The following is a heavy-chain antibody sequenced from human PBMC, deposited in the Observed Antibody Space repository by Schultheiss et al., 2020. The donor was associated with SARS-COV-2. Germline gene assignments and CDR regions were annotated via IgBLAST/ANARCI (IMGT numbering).Heavy chain of an antibody. J-gene: IGHJ6*02. CDR3: ARRGGYGSGSYNYYYYGTDV. Sequence: ASVKVSCKASGYTFTSYGISWVRQAPGQGLEWMGWISAYNGNTNYAQKLQGRVTMTTDTSTSTAYMELRSLRSDDTAVYYCARRGGYGSGSYNYYYYGTDVWGQGTTVTVSS. CDR1: GYTFTSYG. V-gene: IGHV1-18*01. CDR2: ISAYNGNT. D-gene: IGHD3-10*01.